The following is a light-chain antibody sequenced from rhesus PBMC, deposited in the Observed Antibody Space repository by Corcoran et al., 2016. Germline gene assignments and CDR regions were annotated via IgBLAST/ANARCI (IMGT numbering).Light chain of an antibody. V-gene: IGLV2-13*03. CDR2: EVT. CDR3: SSDSSSSPCI. J-gene: IGLJ1*01. Sequence: QSAPTQSPSVSGSPGQSATISCTGTSSDIGVYHRSSWYQQHPGNAPKLMIYEVTKRPSGVADRFSCSKSGNTASLTISGLQAEDEADYYCSSDSSSSPCIFDTGTRLTVL. CDR1: SSDIGVYHR.